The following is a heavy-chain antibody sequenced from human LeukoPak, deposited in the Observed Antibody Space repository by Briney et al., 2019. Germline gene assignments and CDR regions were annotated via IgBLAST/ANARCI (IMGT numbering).Heavy chain of an antibody. CDR3: ATDYSSSSALGFDY. J-gene: IGHJ4*02. D-gene: IGHD6-6*01. CDR1: GFTFSRYS. Sequence: AGSRRLAWAAFGFTFSRYSMSWVSQAPGNWLDWAAAIISSGGNTYYADSGKGRFTICRDNSKNTLYLQRDSLRAEDTAVYYCATDYSSSSALGFDYWGQGTLVTVSS. V-gene: IGHV3-23*01. CDR2: IISSGGNT.